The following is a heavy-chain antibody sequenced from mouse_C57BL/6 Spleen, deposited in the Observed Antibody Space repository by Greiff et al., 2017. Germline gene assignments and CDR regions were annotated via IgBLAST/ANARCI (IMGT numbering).Heavy chain of an antibody. J-gene: IGHJ3*01. Sequence: QVQLQQPGAELVRPGSSVKLSCKASGYTFTSYWMPWVKQRPIQGLEWIGNIDPSDSETPYNQKFQDTATLTVDKSSSTAYRQRSGVSSEDSAVYYWAATGTLAYWGQGTLVTVSA. CDR2: IDPSDSET. V-gene: IGHV1-52*01. CDR3: AATGTLAY. CDR1: GYTFTSYW. D-gene: IGHD4-1*02.